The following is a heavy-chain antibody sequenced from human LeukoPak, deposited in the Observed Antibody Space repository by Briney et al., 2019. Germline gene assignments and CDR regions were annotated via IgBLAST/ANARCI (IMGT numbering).Heavy chain of an antibody. CDR1: GGSISSYY. V-gene: IGHV4-59*01. CDR3: ARSPVTTGYYFDY. J-gene: IGHJ4*02. CDR2: IYYSGST. Sequence: SETLSLTCTVSGGSISSYYWRWIRQPPGKGLEWIGYIYYSGSTNYNPSLKSRVTISVDTSKNQFSLELSSVTAADTAAYYCARSPVTTGYYFDYWGQGTLVTVS. D-gene: IGHD4-17*01.